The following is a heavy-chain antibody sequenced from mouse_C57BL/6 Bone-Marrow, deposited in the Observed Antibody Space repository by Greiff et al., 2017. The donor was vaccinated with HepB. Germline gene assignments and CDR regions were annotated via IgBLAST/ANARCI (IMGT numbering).Heavy chain of an antibody. V-gene: IGHV2-6*03. CDR3: ARSITTVVAPYAMDY. CDR1: GFSLTSYG. D-gene: IGHD1-1*01. CDR2: IWSDGST. J-gene: IGHJ4*01. Sequence: VQVVESGPGLVAPSQSLSITCTVSGFSLTSYGVHWVRQPPGKGLEWLVVIWSDGSTTYNSALKSRLSISKDNSKSQVFLKMNSLQTDDTAMYYCARSITTVVAPYAMDYWGQGTSVTVSS.